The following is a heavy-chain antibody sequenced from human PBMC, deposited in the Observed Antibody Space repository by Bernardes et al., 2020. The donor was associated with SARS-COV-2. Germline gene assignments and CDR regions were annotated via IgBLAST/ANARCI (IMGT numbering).Heavy chain of an antibody. V-gene: IGHV3-30*18. J-gene: IGHJ4*02. CDR1: GFTFSRYG. CDR3: AKGFADILTGYFDY. Sequence: TGSCAVSGFTFSRYGMHWVRPAPGKGLEWVAVISYDGSNKYYADSVKGRFTISRDNSKNTLYLQMNSLRAEDTAVYYCAKGFADILTGYFDYWGQGTLVTVSS. D-gene: IGHD3-9*01. CDR2: ISYDGSNK.